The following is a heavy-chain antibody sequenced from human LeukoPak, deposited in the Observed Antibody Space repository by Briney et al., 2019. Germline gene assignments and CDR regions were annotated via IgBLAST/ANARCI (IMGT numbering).Heavy chain of an antibody. J-gene: IGHJ6*03. CDR3: ARVDYCSSTSCPPTYYYYYMDV. Sequence: ASVKVSCKASGYTFTGHYMHWLRQAPGQGLEWMGWINPDSGVTNYAQKFQGRVTMTRDTSISTAYMELSRLRSDDSAVYYCARVDYCSSTSCPPTYYYYYMDVWGKGTTVTISS. CDR1: GYTFTGHY. D-gene: IGHD2-2*01. CDR2: INPDSGVT. V-gene: IGHV1-2*02.